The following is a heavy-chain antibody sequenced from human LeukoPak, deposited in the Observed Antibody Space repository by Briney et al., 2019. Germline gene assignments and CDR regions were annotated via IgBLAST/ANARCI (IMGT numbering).Heavy chain of an antibody. D-gene: IGHD1-26*01. CDR3: SRDLEDGGSYLGDC. J-gene: IGHJ4*02. CDR1: GYTFTGYY. V-gene: IGHV1-2*02. CDR2: ISPNSGGT. Sequence: ASVKVSCKASGYTFTGYYIHWVRQAPGQGLEWMGWISPNSGGTNYAQKFQGRVTMTRDTSISTAYMDLSRLTSDDTAVYYCSRDLEDGGSYLGDCWGQGTLVTVSS.